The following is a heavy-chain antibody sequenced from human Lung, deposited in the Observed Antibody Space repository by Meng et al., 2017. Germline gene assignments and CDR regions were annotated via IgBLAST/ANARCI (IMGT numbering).Heavy chain of an antibody. V-gene: IGHV4-30-4*01. CDR2: IYNSGST. CDR1: GGSISSSNYY. Sequence: QGRLQESGPGMMKPSQTLSLTCTVSGGSISSSNYYWSWIRQPPGKGLEWSGHIYNSGSTYYNPSLKSRITISVDTSKNQFSLKLGSVTAADTAVYYCARGQKGYFDLWGRGTLVTVSS. J-gene: IGHJ2*01. CDR3: ARGQKGYFDL.